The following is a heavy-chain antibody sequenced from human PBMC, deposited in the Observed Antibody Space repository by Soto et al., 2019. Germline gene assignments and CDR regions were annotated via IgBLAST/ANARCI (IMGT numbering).Heavy chain of an antibody. CDR1: GFTFSSYA. V-gene: IGHV3-23*01. CDR2: ISGTGEST. D-gene: IGHD3-16*01. CDR3: AKGPTGGVPRALSGGPPPTDS. J-gene: IGHJ4*02. Sequence: EVQLLESGGDLAQPGGSLRLSCAASGFTFSSYAMNWVRQTPGKGLQWVSAISGTGESTYYADSVKGRFTISRDNSKNPLYPQMNSRTVEDTAFYYCAKGPTGGVPRALSGGPPPTDSWGQGTLVTVSS.